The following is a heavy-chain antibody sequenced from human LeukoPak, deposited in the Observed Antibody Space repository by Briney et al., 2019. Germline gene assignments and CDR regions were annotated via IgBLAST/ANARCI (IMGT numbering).Heavy chain of an antibody. Sequence: SVKVSCTASGFTFRDSAVQWARQARGQRPEWIGWIIIGNGDTRYAQKFQERVTITRDMSTNTAYMELNSLRSDDTAVYYCARDWHDWFDPWGQGTLVTVSS. V-gene: IGHV1-58*01. J-gene: IGHJ5*02. CDR1: GFTFRDSA. CDR3: ARDWHDWFDP. CDR2: IIIGNGDT.